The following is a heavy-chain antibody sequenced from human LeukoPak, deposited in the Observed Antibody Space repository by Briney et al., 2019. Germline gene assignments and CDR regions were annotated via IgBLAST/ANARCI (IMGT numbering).Heavy chain of an antibody. D-gene: IGHD2/OR15-2a*01. CDR2: ISTSSSTM. J-gene: IGHJ4*02. V-gene: IGHV3-48*04. CDR3: ARDFNMAIYYFDY. CDR1: GFTFSSYS. Sequence: GGSLRLSCAASGFTFSSYSMNWVRQAPGKGLEWISYISTSSSTMYYAHSVKGRFTISRDNAQSSLYLQMNSLRAEDTAVYYCARDFNMAIYYFDYWGQGTLVTVSP.